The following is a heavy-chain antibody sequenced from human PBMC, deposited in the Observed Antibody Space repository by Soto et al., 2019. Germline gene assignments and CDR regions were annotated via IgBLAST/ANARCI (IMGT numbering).Heavy chain of an antibody. CDR1: GYTFTSYG. V-gene: IGHV1-18*01. CDR3: AILGGSYGDYDLNWFDP. D-gene: IGHD4-17*01. J-gene: IGHJ5*02. Sequence: ASVKVSCKASGYTFTSYGINWVRQAPGQGLEWMGWISAYNGNTNYAQKLQGRVTMTTDTSTSTAYMELRSLRSDDTAVYYCAILGGSYGDYDLNWFDPWGQGTLVTVSS. CDR2: ISAYNGNT.